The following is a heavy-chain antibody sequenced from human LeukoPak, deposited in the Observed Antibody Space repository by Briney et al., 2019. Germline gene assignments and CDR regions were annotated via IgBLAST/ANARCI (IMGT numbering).Heavy chain of an antibody. CDR2: NSHSGST. CDR1: GGSINDHH. D-gene: IGHD1-1*01. V-gene: IGHV4-59*11. CDR3: ARDSSNWRD. Sequence: SETLSLTCTVSGGSINDHHWSWIRQPPGKGLEWIGYNSHSGSTNYNPSLKSRVTISVDTSKNQFSLKLNSVTAADTAVYYCARDSSNWRDWGLGVLVTVSS. J-gene: IGHJ4*02.